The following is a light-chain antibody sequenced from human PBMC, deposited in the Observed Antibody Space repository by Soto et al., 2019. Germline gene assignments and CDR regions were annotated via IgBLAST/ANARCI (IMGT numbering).Light chain of an antibody. Sequence: EIVLTQSPGTLSLSPWERATLSCRASQSVSSSYLAWYQQKPGQAPRLLIYDASNRATGIPARFSGSGSGTEFTLTISSLKAEDYAVYYCQQYGSSPLWTFGQGTKV. CDR1: QSVSSSY. J-gene: IGKJ1*01. V-gene: IGKV3-20*01. CDR3: QQYGSSPLWT. CDR2: DAS.